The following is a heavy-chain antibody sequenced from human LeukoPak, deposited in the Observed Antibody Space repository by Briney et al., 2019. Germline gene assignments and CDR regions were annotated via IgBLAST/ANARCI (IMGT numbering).Heavy chain of an antibody. D-gene: IGHD2-15*01. CDR1: GFTVSSNY. Sequence: GGSLRLSCAASGFTVSSNYMSWVRQAPGKGLEWVSVIYSGGSTYYADSVKGRFTISRDNSKNTLYLQMNSLRAEDTAVYYCASSRYCSGGSCGGHAFDIWGQGTMVTVSS. CDR2: IYSGGST. J-gene: IGHJ3*02. CDR3: ASSRYCSGGSCGGHAFDI. V-gene: IGHV3-53*01.